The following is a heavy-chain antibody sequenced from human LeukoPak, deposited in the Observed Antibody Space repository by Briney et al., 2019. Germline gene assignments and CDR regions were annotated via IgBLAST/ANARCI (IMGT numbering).Heavy chain of an antibody. V-gene: IGHV4-34*01. J-gene: IGHJ4*02. D-gene: IGHD6-19*01. CDR1: GGSFSGYY. CDR2: INHSGSN. Sequence: PSETLSLTCAVYGGSFSGYYWSWIRQPPEKGLEWIGEINHSGSNNYNPSLKSRVTISVDTSKNQFSLKLSSVTAADTAVYYCATTAQAVAGTVRIDYWGQGTLVTVSS. CDR3: ATTAQAVAGTVRIDY.